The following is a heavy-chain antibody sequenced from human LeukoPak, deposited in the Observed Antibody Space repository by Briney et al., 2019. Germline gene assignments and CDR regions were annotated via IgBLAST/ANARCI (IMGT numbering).Heavy chain of an antibody. CDR3: AKPMWYYYGSGSRNPPIDY. V-gene: IGHV3-30*02. CDR2: IRYDGSNK. J-gene: IGHJ4*02. D-gene: IGHD3-10*01. CDR1: GFTFSSYG. Sequence: PGGSLRLSCVASGFTFSSYGMHWVRQAPGKGLEWVAFIRYDGSNKYYADSVRGRFTISRDNSKNTLYLQMNSLRAEDTAVYYCAKPMWYYYGSGSRNPPIDYWGQGTLVTVSS.